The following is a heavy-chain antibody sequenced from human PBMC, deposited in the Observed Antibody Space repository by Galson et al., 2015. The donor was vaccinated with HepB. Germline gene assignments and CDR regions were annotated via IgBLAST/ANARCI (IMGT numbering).Heavy chain of an antibody. CDR3: ARGAAGYRKGSGFDP. J-gene: IGHJ5*02. CDR2: INHSGST. CDR1: GGSFSGYY. D-gene: IGHD1-14*01. V-gene: IGHV4-34*01. Sequence: SETLSLTCAVYGGSFSGYYWSWIRQPPGKGLEWIGEINHSGSTNYNPSLKSRVTISVDTSKNQFSLKLSSVTAADTAVYYCARGAAGYRKGSGFDPWGQGTLVTVSS.